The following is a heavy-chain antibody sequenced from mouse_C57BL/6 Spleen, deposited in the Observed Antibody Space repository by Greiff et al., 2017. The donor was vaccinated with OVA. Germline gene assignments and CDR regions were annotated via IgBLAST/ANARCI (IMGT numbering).Heavy chain of an antibody. V-gene: IGHV5-17*01. CDR1: GFTFSDSG. D-gene: IGHD2-12*01. CDR2: ISSGSSTI. J-gene: IGHJ2*01. CDR3: ARRTTRGYYFDY. Sequence: EVQLVESGGGLVKPGGSLKLSCAASGFTFSDSGMHWVRQAPEKGLEWVAYISSGSSTIYSADTVKGRFTISRDNAKNTLFLQMTSLRSEDTAMYYCARRTTRGYYFDYWGQGTTLTVSS.